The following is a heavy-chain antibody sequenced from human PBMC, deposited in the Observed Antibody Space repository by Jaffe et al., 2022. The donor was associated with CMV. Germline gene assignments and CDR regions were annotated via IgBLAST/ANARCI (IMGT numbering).Heavy chain of an antibody. D-gene: IGHD2-2*01. J-gene: IGHJ6*02. Sequence: QVQLVESGGGLVKPGGSLRLSCAASGFTFSDYYMSWIRQAPGKGLEWVSYISSSGSTIYYADSVKGRFTISRDNAKNSLYLQMNSLRAEDTAVYYCARDSLPLADIVVVPAAEMLPPRYGMDVWGQGTTVTVSS. CDR1: GFTFSDYY. CDR2: ISSSGSTI. CDR3: ARDSLPLADIVVVPAAEMLPPRYGMDV. V-gene: IGHV3-11*01.